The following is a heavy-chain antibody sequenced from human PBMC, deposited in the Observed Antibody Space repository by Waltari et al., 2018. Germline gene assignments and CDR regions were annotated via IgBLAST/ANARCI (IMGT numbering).Heavy chain of an antibody. D-gene: IGHD3-22*01. CDR2: VDYSGTT. J-gene: IGHJ4*02. CDR1: GGSISGYY. CDR3: ARVGYDSSGYYSHFDY. V-gene: IGHV4-59*08. Sequence: QVQLQASGPGLVKPSETLSLTCTVSGGSISGYYWSWIRRPPGEGLEWIGYVDYSGTTNSRPSLKSRVTISVDTSTNQFSLKLNSVTAADTAVYYCARVGYDSSGYYSHFDYWGQGTLVTVSS.